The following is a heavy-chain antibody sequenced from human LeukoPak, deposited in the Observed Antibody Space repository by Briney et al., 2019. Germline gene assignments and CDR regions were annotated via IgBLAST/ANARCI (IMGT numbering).Heavy chain of an antibody. D-gene: IGHD2-2*01. CDR1: GHTFTNYY. Sequence: ASVKVSCKASGHTFTNYYIHWVRQAPGQGLEWMGIINPSGGSTSYAQKFQGRVTMTRDTSTSTVYMELSSLRSDDTAVYYCARGYCSSATCRHFDYWGQGALVTVSS. V-gene: IGHV1-46*01. J-gene: IGHJ4*02. CDR2: INPSGGST. CDR3: ARGYCSSATCRHFDY.